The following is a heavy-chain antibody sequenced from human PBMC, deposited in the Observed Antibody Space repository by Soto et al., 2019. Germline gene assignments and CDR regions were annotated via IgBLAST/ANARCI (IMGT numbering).Heavy chain of an antibody. D-gene: IGHD2-15*01. CDR1: GFIVSDTY. CDR3: AREPRYCRGGSCSITGDAFDI. CDR2: ISNRGDT. Sequence: PGGSLRLSCAASGFIVSDTYMNWFRQAPGKGLEWVSVISNRGDTYYADSVKGRFSLSRDISTNTLHLQMNSLSAEDTAVYYCAREPRYCRGGSCSITGDAFDIWGQGTMVTVS. J-gene: IGHJ3*02. V-gene: IGHV3-66*01.